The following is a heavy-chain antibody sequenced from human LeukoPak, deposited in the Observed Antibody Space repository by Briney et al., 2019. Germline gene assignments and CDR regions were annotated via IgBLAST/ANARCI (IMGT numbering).Heavy chain of an antibody. Sequence: PSETLSLTCTVSGDSTSDFYWNWIRQSPGEGLEWIGNIHYSGSRVYNPSLQSRVTLSIDTSRRQFFLRLNSVTAADTAIYFCVLAPNSNWFDFWGPGSLVTVSS. V-gene: IGHV4-59*03. CDR3: VLAPNSNWFDF. CDR1: GDSTSDFY. D-gene: IGHD2-8*01. J-gene: IGHJ5*01. CDR2: IHYSGSR.